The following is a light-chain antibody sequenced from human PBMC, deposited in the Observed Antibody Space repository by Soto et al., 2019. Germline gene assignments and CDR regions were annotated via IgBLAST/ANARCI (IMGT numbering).Light chain of an antibody. V-gene: IGLV3-21*02. CDR3: QVCDSSSDHVV. CDR2: DDS. Sequence: SYELTQPPSASVSPGQTARITCGGNNIGSKSVHWYQQKPGAAPVLVVYDDSDRPSGIPERFPGSKSGNTATLTISRVEAGDEADYYCQVCDSSSDHVVFGGGTKVTVL. CDR1: NIGSKS. J-gene: IGLJ2*01.